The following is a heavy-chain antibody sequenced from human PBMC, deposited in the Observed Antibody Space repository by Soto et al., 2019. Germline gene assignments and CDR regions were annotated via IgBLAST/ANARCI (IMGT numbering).Heavy chain of an antibody. CDR3: ARVAEGIGGTFLSGQY. Sequence: QVQLVQSGPEVKEPGASVKISCKASGYTFANSGIIWVRQAPGQGLEWVAWIASNTGNTHYAQKLRGRVTVTTDTSTSAAYLDLRSLTSDDTAFYSCARVAEGIGGTFLSGQYWGKGTLVTVSS. D-gene: IGHD3-16*01. J-gene: IGHJ4*02. V-gene: IGHV1-18*04. CDR1: GYTFANSG. CDR2: IASNTGNT.